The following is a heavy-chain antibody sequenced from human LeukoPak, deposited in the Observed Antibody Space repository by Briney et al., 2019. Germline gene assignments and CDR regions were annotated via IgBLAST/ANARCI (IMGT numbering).Heavy chain of an antibody. CDR1: GFTFSSYG. CDR2: ISYDGSNK. V-gene: IGHV3-30*18. Sequence: PGRSLRLSFAASGFTFSSYGIHWVRQAPGKGLEWVAVISYDGSNKYYADSVKGRFTISRDNSKGTLYLQMNSLRAEDTAVYYCAKDSYYDSSGYYYGGVDYWGQGTLVTVSS. D-gene: IGHD3-22*01. CDR3: AKDSYYDSSGYYYGGVDY. J-gene: IGHJ4*02.